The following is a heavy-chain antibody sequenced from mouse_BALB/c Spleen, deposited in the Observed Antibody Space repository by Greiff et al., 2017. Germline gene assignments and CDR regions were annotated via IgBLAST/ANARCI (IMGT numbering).Heavy chain of an antibody. CDR3: ARQGLLRNYAMDY. D-gene: IGHD2-3*01. V-gene: IGHV2-6-2*01. Sequence: VKLVESGPDLVAPSQSLSITCTVSGFSLTSYGVHWVRQPPGKGLEWLVVIWSDGSTTYNSALKSRLSISKDNSKSQVFLKMNSLQTDDTAMYYCARQGLLRNYAMDYWGQGTSVTVSS. CDR2: IWSDGST. CDR1: GFSLTSYG. J-gene: IGHJ4*01.